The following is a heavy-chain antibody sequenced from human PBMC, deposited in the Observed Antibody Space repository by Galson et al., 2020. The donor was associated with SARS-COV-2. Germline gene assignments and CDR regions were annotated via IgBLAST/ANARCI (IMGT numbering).Heavy chain of an antibody. CDR2: ISGTDYAI. Sequence: GESLKISCAASGFTFSSYEMNWVRQAPGKRLEWVSYISGTDYAIYYADSVKGRFTISRDNAKNSLYLQMNSLRAEDTAVYYCARGATSSGWYLPDAFDIWGQGTMGTVSS. CDR1: GFTFSSYE. D-gene: IGHD6-19*01. J-gene: IGHJ3*02. CDR3: ARGATSSGWYLPDAFDI. V-gene: IGHV3-48*03.